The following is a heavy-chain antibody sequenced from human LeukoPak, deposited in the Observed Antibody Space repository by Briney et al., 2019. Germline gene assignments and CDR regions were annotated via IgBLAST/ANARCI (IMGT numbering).Heavy chain of an antibody. CDR1: GFTFSSYG. CDR2: IWYDGSNK. CDR3: GRDGSSGWYEDY. D-gene: IGHD6-19*01. J-gene: IGHJ4*02. Sequence: GRSLRLSCAASGFTFSSYGMHWVRQAPGKGLEWVAVIWYDGSNKYYADSVKGRFTISRDNAKNTLYLQINSLRAEDTAVYYCGRDGSSGWYEDYWGQGTLVTVSS. V-gene: IGHV3-33*01.